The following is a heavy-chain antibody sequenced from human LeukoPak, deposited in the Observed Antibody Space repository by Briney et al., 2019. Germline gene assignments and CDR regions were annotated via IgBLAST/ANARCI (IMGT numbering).Heavy chain of an antibody. CDR2: SRNKANSYTT. V-gene: IGHV3-72*01. Sequence: GGSLRLSCAASGFTFSDHYIDWVRQAPGKGLEWVGRSRNKANSYTTEYAASVKGRFTISRDDSSNSLYLQMNSLQTEDTAVYYCARYGLKSHGLGSYDYWGRGTLVTVSS. D-gene: IGHD3-10*01. CDR1: GFTFSDHY. J-gene: IGHJ4*02. CDR3: ARYGLKSHGLGSYDY.